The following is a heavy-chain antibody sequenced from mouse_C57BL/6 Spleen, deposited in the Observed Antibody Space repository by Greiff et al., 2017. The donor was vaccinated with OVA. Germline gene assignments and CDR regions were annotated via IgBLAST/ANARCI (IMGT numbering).Heavy chain of an antibody. CDR2: IYPGDGDT. D-gene: IGHD1-1*01. CDR3: ASLYYYGSSHWYFDV. Sequence: SGPELVKPGASVKISCKASGYAFSSSWMNWVKQRPGKGLEWIGRIYPGDGDTNYNGKFKGKATLTADKSSSTAYMQLSSLTSEDSAVYFCASLYYYGSSHWYFDVWGTGTTVTVSS. CDR1: GYAFSSSW. V-gene: IGHV1-82*01. J-gene: IGHJ1*03.